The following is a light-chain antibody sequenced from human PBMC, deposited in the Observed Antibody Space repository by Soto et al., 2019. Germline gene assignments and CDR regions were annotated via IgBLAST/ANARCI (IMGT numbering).Light chain of an antibody. Sequence: EIVLTQSPGTLSLSPGERATLSCRASQNVTNNYLAWYQRKPGQAPRLLFYGASSRATGTPDRFSGSGSGTDFTLSITRLEPEDFAVYYCHQYGSSPWTVGQGTKG. CDR1: QNVTNNY. J-gene: IGKJ1*01. CDR2: GAS. V-gene: IGKV3-20*01. CDR3: HQYGSSPWT.